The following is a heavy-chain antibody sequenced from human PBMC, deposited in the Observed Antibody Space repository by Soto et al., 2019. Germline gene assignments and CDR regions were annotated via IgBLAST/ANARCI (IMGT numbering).Heavy chain of an antibody. Sequence: QVQLVESGGGVVQPGRSLRLSCAASGFTFSSYAMHWVRQAPGKGLEWVAVISYDGSNKYYADSVKGRFTISRDNSKNTMYLQMNSLRAEDTAVYYCASDLRPSYGYLEVDDYWGQGTLVTVSS. D-gene: IGHD5-18*01. CDR1: GFTFSSYA. V-gene: IGHV3-30-3*01. CDR3: ASDLRPSYGYLEVDDY. CDR2: ISYDGSNK. J-gene: IGHJ4*02.